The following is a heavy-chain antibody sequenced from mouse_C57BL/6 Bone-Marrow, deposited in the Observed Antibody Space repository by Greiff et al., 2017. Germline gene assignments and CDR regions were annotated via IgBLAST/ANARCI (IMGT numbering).Heavy chain of an antibody. J-gene: IGHJ4*01. CDR3: ARENGRYYDAKDY. CDR2: ISDGGSYT. Sequence: EVQRVESGGGLVKPGGSLKLSCAASGFTFRSYAMSWVRQTPEKRLEWVATISDGGSYTYYPDNVKGRFTISRDNAKNKLYLQMIHLKSEDTAMFYCARENGRYYDAKDYCGQGTSVTVSS. V-gene: IGHV5-4*01. CDR1: GFTFRSYA. D-gene: IGHD1-1*01.